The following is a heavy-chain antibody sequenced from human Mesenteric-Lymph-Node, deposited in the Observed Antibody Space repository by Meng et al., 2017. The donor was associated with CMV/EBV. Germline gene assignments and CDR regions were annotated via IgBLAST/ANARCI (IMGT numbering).Heavy chain of an antibody. J-gene: IGHJ4*02. Sequence: ASVKVSCKASGYTFTGYYMHWVRQAPGQGLEWMGWINPDSGGTNYAQKFQGRVTMTRNTSISTVYMELSSLRSEDTAVYYCIRGTVTPYWGQGTLVTVSS. D-gene: IGHD4-23*01. CDR1: GYTFTGYY. CDR3: IRGTVTPY. CDR2: INPDSGGT. V-gene: IGHV1-2*02.